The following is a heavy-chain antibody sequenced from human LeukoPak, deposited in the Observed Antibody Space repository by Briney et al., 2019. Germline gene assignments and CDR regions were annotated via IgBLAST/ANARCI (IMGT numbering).Heavy chain of an antibody. J-gene: IGHJ4*02. D-gene: IGHD6-19*01. V-gene: IGHV1-69*13. Sequence: SVKVSCKASGGTFSSYAISWVRQAPGQGLEWMGGIIPIFGTANYAQKFQGRVTITADESTSTAYMELSSLRSEDPAVYYCARSGIVVAGPTDLWGQGTLVTVSS. CDR2: IIPIFGTA. CDR1: GGTFSSYA. CDR3: ARSGIVVAGPTDL.